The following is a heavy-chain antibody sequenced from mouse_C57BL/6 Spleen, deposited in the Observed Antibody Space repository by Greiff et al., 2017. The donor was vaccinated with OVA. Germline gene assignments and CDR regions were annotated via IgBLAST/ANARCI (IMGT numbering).Heavy chain of an antibody. CDR1: GFTFSDYG. CDR3: AREVTTTGFAY. CDR2: ISSGSSTI. D-gene: IGHD2-2*01. Sequence: EVQLVESGGGLVKPGGSLKLSCAASGFTFSDYGMHWVRQAPEKGLEWVAYISSGSSTIYYADTVKGRFTISRDNAKNTLFLQMTSLRSEDTAMYYCAREVTTTGFAYWGQGTLVTVSA. V-gene: IGHV5-17*01. J-gene: IGHJ3*01.